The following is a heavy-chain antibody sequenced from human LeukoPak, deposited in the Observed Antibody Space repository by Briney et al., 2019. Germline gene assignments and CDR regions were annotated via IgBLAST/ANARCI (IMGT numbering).Heavy chain of an antibody. Sequence: PSETLSLTCTVSGGSISGYYWSWIRQPPGKGLEWIGYIYYSGSTNYNPSLKSRVTISVDTSKNQFSLKLSSVTAADTAVYYCARDGSGYGYGHFDYWGQGTLVTVSS. V-gene: IGHV4-59*01. CDR3: ARDGSGYGYGHFDY. J-gene: IGHJ4*02. D-gene: IGHD5-18*01. CDR1: GGSISGYY. CDR2: IYYSGST.